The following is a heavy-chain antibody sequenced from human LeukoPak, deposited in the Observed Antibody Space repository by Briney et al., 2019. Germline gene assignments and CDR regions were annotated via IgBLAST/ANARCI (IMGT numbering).Heavy chain of an antibody. CDR3: ARGYSSSSPFDY. Sequence: ASVKVSCKASGYTFTSHYIHWVRQAPGQGLEWMGIINPTGGSTSYAQNFQGRVTMTRDTSTSTVYMELSSLRSEDTAVYYCARGYSSSSPFDYWGQGTLVTVSS. D-gene: IGHD6-6*01. CDR2: INPTGGST. V-gene: IGHV1-46*01. J-gene: IGHJ4*02. CDR1: GYTFTSHY.